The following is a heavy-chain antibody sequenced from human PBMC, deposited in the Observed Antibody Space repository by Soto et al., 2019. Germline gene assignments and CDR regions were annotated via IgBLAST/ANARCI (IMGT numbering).Heavy chain of an antibody. J-gene: IGHJ4*02. CDR3: ARAGYCSGGTCFHGNCDY. Sequence: QVQLVQSGAEVKRPGASVKVSCKASGYTFTTYYMHWVRQAPGQGLEWLGKINPNGGSTTYAQKFQGRVTMTRDTSTSTVYLELSSLRSEDTAVYYCARAGYCSGGTCFHGNCDYWGQGNLVTVSA. V-gene: IGHV1-46*01. CDR1: GYTFTTYY. CDR2: INPNGGST. D-gene: IGHD2-15*01.